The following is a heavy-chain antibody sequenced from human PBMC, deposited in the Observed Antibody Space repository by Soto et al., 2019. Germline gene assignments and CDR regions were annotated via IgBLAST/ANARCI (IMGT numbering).Heavy chain of an antibody. CDR3: GRVPARGYCDVVISDFDH. CDR2: IYYSGST. V-gene: IGHV4-59*01. Sequence: SETLSLTCTVSGGSISSYYWSWIRQPPGKGLEWIGYIYYSGSTNYNPSLKSRVTISVDTSKNQFSLKLSSVTAADTAVYYCGRVPARGYCDVVISDFDHWGQGTLVAVSS. J-gene: IGHJ5*02. D-gene: IGHD2-21*01. CDR1: GGSISSYY.